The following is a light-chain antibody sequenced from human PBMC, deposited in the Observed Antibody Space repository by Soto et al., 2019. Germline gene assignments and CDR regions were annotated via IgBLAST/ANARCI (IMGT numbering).Light chain of an antibody. Sequence: QLVLTQSPSASASLGASVKLTCTLSSGHSNYAIAWHQLQPEKGPRFLMKTNSDGNHMKGDGIPDRFSGSTSGAERYLTISSLQSEDEADYYCQTWGTDIAVFGGGTKLTVL. CDR2: TNSDGNH. J-gene: IGLJ3*02. CDR3: QTWGTDIAV. CDR1: SGHSNYA. V-gene: IGLV4-69*01.